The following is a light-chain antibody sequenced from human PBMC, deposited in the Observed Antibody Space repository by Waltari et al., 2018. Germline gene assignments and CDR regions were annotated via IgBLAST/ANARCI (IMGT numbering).Light chain of an antibody. CDR2: DAS. CDR1: QSFSSY. V-gene: IGKV3-11*01. J-gene: IGKJ4*01. CDR3: QQRSNWPLP. Sequence: EMVLTPSPATLSLSPGERATTSCRASQSFSSYLAWYQQKPGQAPRLLIYDASNRATGIPARFSGSVSGTDFTLTISSLEPEDFAVYYCQQRSNWPLPFGGGTKVDIK.